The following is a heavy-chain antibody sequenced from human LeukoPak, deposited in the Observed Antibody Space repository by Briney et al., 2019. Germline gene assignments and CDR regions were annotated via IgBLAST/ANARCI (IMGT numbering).Heavy chain of an antibody. CDR3: AKDPRMFGGHFDY. D-gene: IGHD3-16*01. CDR1: GFTFSSYG. CDR2: ISYDGSNK. J-gene: IGHJ4*02. V-gene: IGHV3-30*18. Sequence: GGSLRLSCAASGFTFSSYGMHWVRQVPGKGLEWVAVISYDGSNKYYADSVKGRFTISRDNSKNTLYLQMNSLRAEDTAVYYCAKDPRMFGGHFDYWGQGTLVTVSS.